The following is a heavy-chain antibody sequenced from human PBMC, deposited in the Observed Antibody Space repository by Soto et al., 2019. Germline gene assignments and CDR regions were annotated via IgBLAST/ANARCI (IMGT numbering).Heavy chain of an antibody. D-gene: IGHD3-3*01. J-gene: IGHJ4*02. CDR2: IYYSGST. V-gene: IGHV4-30-4*01. CDR1: GGSISSGDYY. Sequence: PSETLSLTCTVSGGSISSGDYYWSWIRQPPGKGLEWIGYIYYSGSTYYNPSLKSRVTISVDTSKNQFSLKLSSVTAADTAVYYCAREARITIFGVVIPYGYFDYWGQGTLATVSS. CDR3: AREARITIFGVVIPYGYFDY.